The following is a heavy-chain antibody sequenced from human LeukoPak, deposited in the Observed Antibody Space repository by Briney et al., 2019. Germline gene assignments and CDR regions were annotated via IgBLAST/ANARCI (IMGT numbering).Heavy chain of an antibody. CDR1: GGSISSGGYY. J-gene: IGHJ4*02. CDR3: ARHGGYNPRFDY. V-gene: IGHV4-31*03. CDR2: IYYSGST. D-gene: IGHD5-24*01. Sequence: SETLSLTCTVSGGSISSGGYYWSWIRQHPGKGLEWIGYIYYSGSTYYNPSLKSRVTISVDTSKNQFSLKLSSVTAADTAVYYCARHGGYNPRFDYWGQGTLVTVSS.